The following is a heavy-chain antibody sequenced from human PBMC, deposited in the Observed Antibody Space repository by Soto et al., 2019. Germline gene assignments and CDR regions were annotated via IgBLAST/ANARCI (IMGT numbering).Heavy chain of an antibody. CDR3: ARDSSSLDYYYYYGNDV. J-gene: IGHJ6*02. CDR2: TYYRSKWYN. V-gene: IGHV6-1*01. Sequence: SQTLSLTCAISGDSVSSNSAAWNWIRQSPSRGLEWLGRTYYRSKWYNDYAVSVKSRITINPDTSKNQFSLQLNSVTPEDTAVYYCARDSSSLDYYYYYGNDVCVQGTTATVSS. D-gene: IGHD6-13*01. CDR1: GDSVSSNSAA.